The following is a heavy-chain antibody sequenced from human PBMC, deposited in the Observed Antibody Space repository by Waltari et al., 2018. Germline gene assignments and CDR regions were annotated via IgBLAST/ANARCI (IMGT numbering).Heavy chain of an antibody. J-gene: IGHJ4*02. V-gene: IGHV4-30-2*01. D-gene: IGHD2-21*01. CDR1: GGSISSGGYS. Sequence: QLQLQESGSGLVKPSQTLSLTCAVSGGSISSGGYSWSWIRQPPGKGLEWIGYLYHSGSTYYNPSLKSRVTISVDRSKNQFSLKLSSVTAADTAVYYCARGGRRGGDCCNSPFDYWGQGTLVTVSS. CDR2: LYHSGST. CDR3: ARGGRRGGDCCNSPFDY.